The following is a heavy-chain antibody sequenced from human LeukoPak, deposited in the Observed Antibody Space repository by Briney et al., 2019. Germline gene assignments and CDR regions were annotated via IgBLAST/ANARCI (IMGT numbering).Heavy chain of an antibody. CDR2: IYYSGSN. Sequence: PSETMSLTCTVSGGSISSYYRSWIRQPPRKGLEWIGYIYYSGSNNYNPSLKRRATLSVDTSKNQFSLKLSSVTAADTAVYYCARGGSLRPPINFDYWGQGTLVTVSS. CDR3: ARGGSLRPPINFDY. CDR1: GGSISSYY. J-gene: IGHJ4*02. D-gene: IGHD6-13*01. V-gene: IGHV4-59*01.